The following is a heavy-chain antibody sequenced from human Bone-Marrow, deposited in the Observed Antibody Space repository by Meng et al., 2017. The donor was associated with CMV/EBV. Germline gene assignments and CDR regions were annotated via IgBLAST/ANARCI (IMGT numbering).Heavy chain of an antibody. CDR2: IKSKSDGETV. Sequence: GGSLRLSCIVSGLTFSKAWMTWVRQAPGKGLEWVGRIKSKSDGETVEDAAPVRGRFIISRDDSKNMLYLQMTSLKTEDTAVYYCTTRAFWGQGTLVTVSS. CDR3: TTRAF. V-gene: IGHV3-15*01. CDR1: GLTFSKAW. J-gene: IGHJ4*02.